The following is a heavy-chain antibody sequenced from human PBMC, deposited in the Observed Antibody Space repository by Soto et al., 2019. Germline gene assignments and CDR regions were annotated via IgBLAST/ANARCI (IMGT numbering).Heavy chain of an antibody. CDR2: IYPGDSDT. Sequence: GESLKISCKGSGYSFTSYWIGWVRQMPGKGLEWMGIIYPGDSDTRYSPSFQGQVTISADKSISTAYLQWSSLKASDTAMYYCAGALPQPLGYYYYGMDVWGQGTTVTVSS. J-gene: IGHJ6*02. V-gene: IGHV5-51*01. CDR1: GYSFTSYW. D-gene: IGHD7-27*01. CDR3: AGALPQPLGYYYYGMDV.